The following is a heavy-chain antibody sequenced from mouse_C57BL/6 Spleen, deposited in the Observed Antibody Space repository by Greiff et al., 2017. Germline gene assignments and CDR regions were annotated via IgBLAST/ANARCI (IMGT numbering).Heavy chain of an antibody. Sequence: QVTLKVSGPGILQSSQTLSLTCSFSGFSLSTSGMGVSWIRQPSGKGLEWLAHIYWDDDKRYNPSLKSRLTISKDTSRNQVFLKITSVDTADTATYYCARKGLYYGNYDYAMDYWGQGTSVTVSS. CDR2: IYWDDDK. CDR1: GFSLSTSGMG. V-gene: IGHV8-12*01. CDR3: ARKGLYYGNYDYAMDY. J-gene: IGHJ4*01. D-gene: IGHD2-1*01.